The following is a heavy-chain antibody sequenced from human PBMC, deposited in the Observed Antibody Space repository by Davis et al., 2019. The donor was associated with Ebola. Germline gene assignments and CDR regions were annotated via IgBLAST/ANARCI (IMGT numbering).Heavy chain of an antibody. CDR3: ARPPWD. CDR1: GGSFSGYY. J-gene: IGHJ4*02. D-gene: IGHD1-26*01. V-gene: IGHV4-34*01. Sequence: MPSETLSLTCAVYGGSFSGYYWSWIRQPPGKGLEWIGEINHSGSTNYNPSLKSRVTISVDTSKNQFSLKLSSVTAADTAVYYCARPPWDWGQGILVTVSS. CDR2: INHSGST.